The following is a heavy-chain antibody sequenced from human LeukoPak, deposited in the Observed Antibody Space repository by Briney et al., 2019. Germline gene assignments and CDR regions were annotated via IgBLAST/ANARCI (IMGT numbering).Heavy chain of an antibody. CDR2: IYPGDSDT. CDR1: GYRFSSYC. J-gene: IGHJ4*02. D-gene: IGHD2-21*01. V-gene: IGHV5-51*01. Sequence: GESLKGSLKGSGYRFSSYCNGWVRQMPGKGLEWMGIIYPGDSDTRYSPSIQGQVTISADKSISTAYLQWNSLKASDTAMYFCARQVDIVVGVGYFDSWGQGTQVTVSS. CDR3: ARQVDIVVGVGYFDS.